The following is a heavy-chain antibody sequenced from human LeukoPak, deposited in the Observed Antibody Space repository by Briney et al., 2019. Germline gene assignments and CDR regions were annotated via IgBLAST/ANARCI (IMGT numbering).Heavy chain of an antibody. V-gene: IGHV4-34*01. D-gene: IGHD3-16*01. CDR1: GGSFSGYY. J-gene: IGHJ4*02. CDR2: INHSGST. Sequence: PSETLSLTCAVYGGSFSGYYWGWIRQPPGKGLEWIGEINHSGSTNYNPSLKSRVTISVDTSKNQFSLKLSSVTAADTAVYYCATNYDYVWGQGTLVTVSS. CDR3: ATNYDYV.